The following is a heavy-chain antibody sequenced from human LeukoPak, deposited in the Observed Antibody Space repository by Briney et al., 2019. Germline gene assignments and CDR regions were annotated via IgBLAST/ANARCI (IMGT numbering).Heavy chain of an antibody. V-gene: IGHV4-38-2*01. Sequence: SETLSLTCVVSGYSISSGYYWGWVRQPPGKELEWIGTIYHSGSTYKNPSLKSRVTISLDTSKNQFSLKLSSVTAADTAMYYCARLSGAPVRHPTYHFDYWGQGTLVTVSS. D-gene: IGHD1-26*01. CDR1: GYSISSGYY. CDR3: ARLSGAPVRHPTYHFDY. CDR2: IYHSGST. J-gene: IGHJ4*02.